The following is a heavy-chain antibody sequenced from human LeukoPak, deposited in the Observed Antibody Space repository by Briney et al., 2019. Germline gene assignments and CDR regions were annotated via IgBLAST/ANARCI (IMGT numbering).Heavy chain of an antibody. CDR2: IYYRGNT. CDR3: ARGPREKLWTRMFDY. Sequence: SSQTLSLTCTVSGGSISSGSYYWSWIRQPAGKGLEWIGYIYYRGNTNYNPSLKSRVTISVDTSKNQFSLKLSSVTAADTAVYYCARGPREKLWTRMFDYWGQGTLVTVSS. J-gene: IGHJ4*02. CDR1: GGSISSGSYY. D-gene: IGHD3-10*01. V-gene: IGHV4-61*10.